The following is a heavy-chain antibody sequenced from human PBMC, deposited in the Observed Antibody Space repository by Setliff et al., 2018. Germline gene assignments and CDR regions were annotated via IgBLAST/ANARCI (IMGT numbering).Heavy chain of an antibody. CDR1: GDSISSTSYQ. CDR2: IYYTGTA. Sequence: KTSETLSLTCTVSGDSISSTSYQWGWVRQPPGKGLEWIGSIYYTGTAYYNPSLKSRVTISVDTSKNQFSLQVTSLAATDTALYFCARHEFVGGYYGSVTYRHFDYWGQGILGTVS. V-gene: IGHV4-39*01. J-gene: IGHJ4*02. CDR3: ARHEFVGGYYGSVTYRHFDY. D-gene: IGHD3-10*01.